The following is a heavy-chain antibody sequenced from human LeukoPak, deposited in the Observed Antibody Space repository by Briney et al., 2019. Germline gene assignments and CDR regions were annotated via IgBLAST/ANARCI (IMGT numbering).Heavy chain of an antibody. CDR3: ARDFYDRAGYDY. Sequence: GGSLRLSCAASGFSFSNFQMNWVRQAPGKGLEWISFIDSSGSDIYYADSVKGRFTISRDNAKNSLFLQMSSLRDEDAAVYYCARDFYDRAGYDYWGQGTLVTVSS. J-gene: IGHJ4*02. CDR2: IDSSGSDI. V-gene: IGHV3-48*03. D-gene: IGHD3-22*01. CDR1: GFSFSNFQ.